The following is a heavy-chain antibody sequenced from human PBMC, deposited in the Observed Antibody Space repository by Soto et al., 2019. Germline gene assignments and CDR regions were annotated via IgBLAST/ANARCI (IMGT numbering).Heavy chain of an antibody. Sequence: PSETLSLTCAVYGGSFSGCYWSWIRQPPGKGLEWIGEINHSGSTNYNPSLKSRVTISVDTSKNQFSLKLSSVTAADTAVYYCARGYGIYGPRRYFDPWGQGTLVTVSS. CDR3: ARGYGIYGPRRYFDP. CDR1: GGSFSGCY. J-gene: IGHJ5*02. D-gene: IGHD3-3*02. CDR2: INHSGST. V-gene: IGHV4-34*01.